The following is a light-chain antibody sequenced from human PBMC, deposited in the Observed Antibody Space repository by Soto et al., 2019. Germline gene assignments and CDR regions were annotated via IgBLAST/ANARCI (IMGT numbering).Light chain of an antibody. J-gene: IGKJ4*01. CDR2: AAS. V-gene: IGKV1-39*01. CDR3: QQSDSTPLT. CDR1: QSISSY. Sequence: DIQMTQSPSSLSASVGDRVTITCRASQSISSYLNWYQQKPGKAPKLLIYAASSWQSGVPSRCSGGGSGTDFTLTISSRQPEDFATYYCQQSDSTPLTFGGGTKVEIK.